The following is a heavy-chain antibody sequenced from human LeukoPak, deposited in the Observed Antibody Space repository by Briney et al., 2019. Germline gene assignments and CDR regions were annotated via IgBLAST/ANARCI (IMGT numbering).Heavy chain of an antibody. CDR2: ISRSGGST. J-gene: IGHJ4*02. CDR3: AKDVKMVRRRFDY. Sequence: GGSLRLSCAASGFTLSCYAMSWVRQAPGEGLEWVAAISRSGGSTYYAVSVQGRFTISRDNSKNTLYLQMNSLRAEDTAVYYCAKDVKMVRRRFDYWGQGTLVTVSS. D-gene: IGHD3-10*01. CDR1: GFTLSCYA. V-gene: IGHV3-23*01.